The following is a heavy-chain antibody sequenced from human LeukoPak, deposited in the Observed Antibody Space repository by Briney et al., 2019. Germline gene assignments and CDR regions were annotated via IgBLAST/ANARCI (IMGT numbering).Heavy chain of an antibody. CDR2: ISGSGGST. J-gene: IGHJ4*02. V-gene: IGHV3-23*01. Sequence: GGSLRLSCAASGFTFSSYAMSWVRQAPGKGLEGVSAISGSGGSTYYADSVKGRFTISRDNSKNTLYLQMNSLRAEDTAVYYCAKDRQQSAEGALGYWGQGTLVTVSS. CDR3: AKDRQQSAEGALGY. D-gene: IGHD6-13*01. CDR1: GFTFSSYA.